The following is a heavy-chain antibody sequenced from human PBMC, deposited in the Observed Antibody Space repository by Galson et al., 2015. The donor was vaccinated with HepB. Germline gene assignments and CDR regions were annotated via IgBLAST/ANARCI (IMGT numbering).Heavy chain of an antibody. CDR2: VYHSGST. V-gene: IGHV4-4*02. D-gene: IGHD4-17*01. CDR3: ARDLRGGGDSPEYYYYYGMDV. J-gene: IGHJ6*02. CDR1: GGSISSSNW. Sequence: QVQLQESGPGLVKPSETLSLTCAVSGGSISSSNWWSWVRQPPGKGLEWIGEVYHSGSTNYNPSLKSRVTISVDKSKNQFSLKLSSVTAADTAVYYCARDLRGGGDSPEYYYYYGMDVWGQGTTVTVSS.